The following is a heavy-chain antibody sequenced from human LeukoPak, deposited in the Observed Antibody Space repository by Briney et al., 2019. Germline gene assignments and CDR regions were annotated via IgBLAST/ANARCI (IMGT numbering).Heavy chain of an antibody. CDR1: GVSFSGYY. CDR3: ARGRYYESSGYYVWYFDL. CDR2: IYYSGSS. V-gene: IGHV4-59*01. D-gene: IGHD3-22*01. J-gene: IGHJ2*01. Sequence: SETLSLTCAVYGVSFSGYYWSWIRQAPGKGLEWVGYIYYSGSSNYNPSLKSGVTISLDASKNHFSLKLSSVTAADTAVYFCARGRYYESSGYYVWYFDLWGRGTLVTVSS.